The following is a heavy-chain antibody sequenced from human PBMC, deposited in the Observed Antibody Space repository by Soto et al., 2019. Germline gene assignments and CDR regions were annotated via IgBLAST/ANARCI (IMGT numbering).Heavy chain of an antibody. CDR2: INPNSGGT. V-gene: IGHV1-2*04. D-gene: IGHD6-19*01. Sequence: ASVKVSCKASGYTFTGYYMHWVRQAPGQGLEWMGWINPNSGGTNYAQKFQGWVTMTRDTSISTAYMELSRLRSDDTAVYYCARGGTKSPGIAVVGTPTIENDAFDIWGQGTMVTVSS. CDR3: ARGGTKSPGIAVVGTPTIENDAFDI. J-gene: IGHJ3*02. CDR1: GYTFTGYY.